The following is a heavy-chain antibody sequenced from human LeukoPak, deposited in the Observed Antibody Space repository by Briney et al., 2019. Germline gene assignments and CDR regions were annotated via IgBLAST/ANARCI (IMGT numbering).Heavy chain of an antibody. V-gene: IGHV3-33*01. J-gene: IGHJ4*02. CDR1: GFTFSSYG. D-gene: IGHD3-16*01. CDR2: IWYDGSNK. Sequence: GGSLRLSCAASGFTFSSYGMHWVRQAPGKGLEWVAVIWYDGSNKYYTDSVKGRFTISRDNSKNTLYLQMNSLRAEDTAVYYCARGPTFGGVYFGYWGQGTLVTVSS. CDR3: ARGPTFGGVYFGY.